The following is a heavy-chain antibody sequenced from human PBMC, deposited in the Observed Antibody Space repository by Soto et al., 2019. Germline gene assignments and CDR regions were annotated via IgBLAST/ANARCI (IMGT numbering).Heavy chain of an antibody. CDR1: GYSFTSYW. Sequence: GESLRISGKGSGYSFTSYWIGWVRQMPGKGLEWMAIIYPGDSDTRYSPSLQGQVTISADKSISTAYLQWSSLKASDTAMYYCARHREGAAAGTRIAFDIWGQGTMVTVSS. CDR3: ARHREGAAAGTRIAFDI. D-gene: IGHD6-13*01. CDR2: IYPGDSDT. J-gene: IGHJ3*02. V-gene: IGHV5-51*01.